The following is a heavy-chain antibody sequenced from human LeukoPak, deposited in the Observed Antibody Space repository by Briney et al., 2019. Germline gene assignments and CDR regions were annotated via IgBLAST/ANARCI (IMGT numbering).Heavy chain of an antibody. CDR2: INHSGST. CDR3: ARASRIQLWLRGTYPHYFDY. V-gene: IGHV4-34*01. J-gene: IGHJ4*02. Sequence: SETLSLTCAVCGGSFSGYYWSWIRQPPGKGMEWIGEINHSGSTNYNPSLKSRVTISVDTSKNQFSLKLSSVTAADTAVYYCARASRIQLWLRGTYPHYFDYWGQGTLVTVSS. D-gene: IGHD5-18*01. CDR1: GGSFSGYY.